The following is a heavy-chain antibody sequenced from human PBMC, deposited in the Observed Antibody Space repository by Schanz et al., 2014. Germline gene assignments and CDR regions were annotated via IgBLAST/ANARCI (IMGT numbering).Heavy chain of an antibody. CDR1: GFTFSAYG. CDR3: IRGDIMVVPVAHF. D-gene: IGHD2-2*01. CDR2: IWYDGNNK. Sequence: VQLVESGGGLVQPGGSLRLSCAASGFTFSAYGMHWVRQAPGKGLEWVAVIWYDGNNKYYADSVKGRFTISRDNSKNTLYLQMNSLRAEDTAVYYCIRGDIMVVPVAHFWGQGILVTVSS. V-gene: IGHV3-33*01. J-gene: IGHJ4*02.